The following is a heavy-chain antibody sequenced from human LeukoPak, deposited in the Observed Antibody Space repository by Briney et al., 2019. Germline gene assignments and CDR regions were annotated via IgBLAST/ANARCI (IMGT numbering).Heavy chain of an antibody. D-gene: IGHD3-10*01. V-gene: IGHV4-38-2*02. CDR2: IYHRGGT. CDR3: ARVLDYYGSGSRDFDY. Sequence: PSETLSLTCSVSGYSISSGYYWGWIRQSPGKGRGWMGIIYHRGGTYYNPSLKSRVTMSADTSKNQFSLKLSSVTAADTAVYYCARVLDYYGSGSRDFDYWGQVILVTVSS. CDR1: GYSISSGYY. J-gene: IGHJ4*02.